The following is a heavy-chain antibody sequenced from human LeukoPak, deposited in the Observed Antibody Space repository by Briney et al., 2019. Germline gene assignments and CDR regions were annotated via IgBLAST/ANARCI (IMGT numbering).Heavy chain of an antibody. CDR1: GGSISSYY. Sequence: PSETLSLTCTGSGGSISSYYWSWLRPPPGKGLEGIGNIYYSGSTNYEHTLKGRVTISVDTSKNPVSLELSSVRAADTAVYYCARDGGDRTFDPWGQGTLVTVSS. J-gene: IGHJ5*02. CDR3: ARDGGDRTFDP. V-gene: IGHV4-59*01. CDR2: IYYSGST. D-gene: IGHD2-21*01.